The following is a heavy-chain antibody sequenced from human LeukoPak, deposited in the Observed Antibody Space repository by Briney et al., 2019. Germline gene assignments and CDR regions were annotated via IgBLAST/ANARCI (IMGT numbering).Heavy chain of an antibody. CDR1: GFTFSSYA. J-gene: IGHJ6*02. D-gene: IGHD3-22*01. CDR3: AKSPVAIMIVVVPYGMDV. Sequence: GSLRLSCAASGFTFSSYAMTWVRQAPGKGLEWVSAIGGSGDSTFYADSVKGRFTISRDNSKNTLYLEMNSLRAEDTAVYYCAKSPVAIMIVVVPYGMDVWGQGTTVTVSS. V-gene: IGHV3-23*01. CDR2: IGGSGDST.